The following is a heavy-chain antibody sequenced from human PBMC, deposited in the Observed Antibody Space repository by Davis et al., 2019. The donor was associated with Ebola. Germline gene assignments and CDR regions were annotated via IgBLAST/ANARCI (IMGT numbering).Heavy chain of an antibody. D-gene: IGHD2-21*02. CDR3: ARRVTKSLDP. CDR1: GYKFTNYW. J-gene: IGHJ5*02. V-gene: IGHV5-51*01. Sequence: GESLKISCKGSGYKFTNYWISWVRQMPGKGLEWMGSIYPGDSDTRYSPSFQGQVTISVDKSISTAYLQWSSLKASDTAMYYCARRVTKSLDPWGQGTLVTVSS. CDR2: IYPGDSDT.